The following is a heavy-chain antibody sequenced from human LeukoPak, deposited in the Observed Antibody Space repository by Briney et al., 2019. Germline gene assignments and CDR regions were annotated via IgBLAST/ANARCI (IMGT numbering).Heavy chain of an antibody. D-gene: IGHD1-26*01. CDR3: ARGCRSGSYLSRYYYYMDV. J-gene: IGHJ6*03. CDR1: GYTFTSYD. CDR2: MNPNSGNT. V-gene: IGHV1-8*01. Sequence: ASVKVSCKASGYTFTSYDINWVRQATGQGLEWMGWMNPNSGNTGYAQKFQGRVTMTRNTSISTAYMELSSLRSEDTAVYHCARGCRSGSYLSRYYYYMDVWGKGTTVTVSS.